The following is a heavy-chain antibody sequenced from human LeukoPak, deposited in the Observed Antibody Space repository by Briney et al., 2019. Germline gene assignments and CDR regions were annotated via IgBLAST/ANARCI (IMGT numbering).Heavy chain of an antibody. Sequence: GGSLRLSCAASGFTFSSYAMTWVRQAPGKGLEWVSAISGSGGSTYYADSVKGRFTISRDNSKNTLYLQMNSLRAEDTAVYYCAKNPNHYDILTGYSSFYYFDYWGQGTLVTVSS. CDR1: GFTFSSYA. D-gene: IGHD3-9*01. V-gene: IGHV3-23*01. CDR3: AKNPNHYDILTGYSSFYYFDY. J-gene: IGHJ4*02. CDR2: ISGSGGST.